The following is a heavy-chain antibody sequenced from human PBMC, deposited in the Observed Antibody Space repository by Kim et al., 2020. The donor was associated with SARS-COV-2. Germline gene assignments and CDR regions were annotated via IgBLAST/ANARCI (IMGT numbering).Heavy chain of an antibody. CDR3: ARDYRVARFLSPALYYYGMDV. CDR1: GGTFSSYA. Sequence: SVKVSCKASGGTFSSYAISWVRQAPGQGLEWMGGIIPIFGTANYAQKFQGRVTITADESTSTAYMELSSLRSEDTAVYYCARDYRVARFLSPALYYYGMDVWGQGTTVTVSS. D-gene: IGHD3-3*01. V-gene: IGHV1-69*13. CDR2: IIPIFGTA. J-gene: IGHJ6*02.